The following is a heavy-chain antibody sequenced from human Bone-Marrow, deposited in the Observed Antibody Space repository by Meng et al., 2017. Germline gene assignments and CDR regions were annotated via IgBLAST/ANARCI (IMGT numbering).Heavy chain of an antibody. V-gene: IGHV1-2*02. CDR3: AVLEGG. J-gene: IGHJ4*02. D-gene: IGHD1-1*01. CDR2: IRPNGGTT. Sequence: APGQGLEWIGLIRPNGGTTKYEEKFLGRVTVTRDMSTTTVYMEMSSLTYDDTAVYYCAVLEGGWGQGTLVTVSS.